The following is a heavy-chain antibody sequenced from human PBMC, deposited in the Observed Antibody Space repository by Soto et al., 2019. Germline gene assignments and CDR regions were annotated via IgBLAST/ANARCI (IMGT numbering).Heavy chain of an antibody. CDR3: ARCTPDLLQSNFWRGYYLSYFDY. V-gene: IGHV4-39*01. CDR2: IHYGGST. CDR1: GGSISSITYY. D-gene: IGHD3-3*01. J-gene: IGHJ4*02. Sequence: QLQLQESGPALVKPSETLSLTCTVSGGSISSITYYWGWIRQSPEKGLEWIGYIHYGGSTYYNPFRESRVTISIDTAKNQFSLRLTSVNASDTGVYYCARCTPDLLQSNFWRGYYLSYFDYWGQGSLVTVSA.